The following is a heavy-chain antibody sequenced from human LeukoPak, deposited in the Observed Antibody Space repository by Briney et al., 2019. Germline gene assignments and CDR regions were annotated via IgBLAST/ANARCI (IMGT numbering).Heavy chain of an antibody. D-gene: IGHD6-19*01. V-gene: IGHV1-18*01. CDR2: ISAYNGNT. J-gene: IGHJ4*02. CDR3: ARSLNPNDDSSGWYDY. CDR1: GYTFTSYG. Sequence: ASVTVSCKASGYTFTSYGISWVRQAPGQGLEWMGWISAYNGNTNYAQKLQGRVTMTTDTSTSTAYMELRSLRSDDTAVYYCARSLNPNDDSSGWYDYWGQGTLVTVSS.